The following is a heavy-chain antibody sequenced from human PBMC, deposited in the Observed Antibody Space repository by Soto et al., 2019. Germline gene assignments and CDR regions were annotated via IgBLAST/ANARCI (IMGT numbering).Heavy chain of an antibody. V-gene: IGHV1-18*01. D-gene: IGHD3-10*01. CDR3: VRDSGFDT. Sequence: QVQLVQSGGEVKRPGASVKVSCKASGYTFTNYGITWVRQAPGQGLEWMGWISGYNGDTNYAQKLQGRVTMTTDTSTSTSYMELRSLISDDTAVYYCVRDSGFDTWGQGTLVTVSS. CDR2: ISGYNGDT. CDR1: GYTFTNYG. J-gene: IGHJ5*02.